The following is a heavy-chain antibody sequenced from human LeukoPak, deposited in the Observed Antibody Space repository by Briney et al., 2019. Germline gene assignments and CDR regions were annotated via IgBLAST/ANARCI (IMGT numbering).Heavy chain of an antibody. CDR2: INPNSGGT. J-gene: IGHJ5*02. Sequence: ASVNVSCKASGYTFSGYYMRWVRQAPGQGLEWMGWINPNSGGTNYAQKFQGRATMTRDTSISTAYMELSRLRSDDTAVYYCARDSTSSSWYRRGWFDPWGQGTLVTVSS. V-gene: IGHV1-2*02. CDR1: GYTFSGYY. CDR3: ARDSTSSSWYRRGWFDP. D-gene: IGHD6-13*01.